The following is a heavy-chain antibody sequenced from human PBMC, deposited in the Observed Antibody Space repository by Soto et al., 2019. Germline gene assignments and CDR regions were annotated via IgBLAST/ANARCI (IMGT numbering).Heavy chain of an antibody. J-gene: IGHJ4*02. D-gene: IGHD5-18*01. Sequence: SETLSLTCAVSGGSISSGAYSWSWIRQPPGKGLEWIGYVHHSGSTYYNPSLKSRVTISVDRSKNQFSLKLSSVTAADTAVYYCARTRDTAMGYFDYWGQGTLVTVSS. CDR1: GGSISSGAYS. CDR2: VHHSGST. V-gene: IGHV4-30-2*01. CDR3: ARTRDTAMGYFDY.